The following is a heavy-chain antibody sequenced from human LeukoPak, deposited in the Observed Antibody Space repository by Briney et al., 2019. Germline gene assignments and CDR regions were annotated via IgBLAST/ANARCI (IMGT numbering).Heavy chain of an antibody. V-gene: IGHV4-59*01. CDR1: GGSISSYY. J-gene: IGHJ5*02. CDR2: IYYSGST. CDR3: ARGRQDIVVVPAAFGFDP. Sequence: PSETLSLTCSVLGGSISSYYWSWIRQPPGKGLEWIGYIYYSGSTNYNPSLKSRVTISVDTSKNQFSLKLSSVTAADTAVYYCARGRQDIVVVPAAFGFDPWGQGTLVTVSS. D-gene: IGHD2-2*01.